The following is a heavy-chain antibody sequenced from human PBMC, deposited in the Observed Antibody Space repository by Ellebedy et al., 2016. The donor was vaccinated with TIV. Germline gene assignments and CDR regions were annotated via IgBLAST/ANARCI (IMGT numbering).Heavy chain of an antibody. D-gene: IGHD3-3*01. CDR3: ATGDYDLWSGVSYYYYMDV. Sequence: GGSLRLXCAVSGFTVSSNYISWVRQAPGKGLEWVSVIYSGGSTFYADSVKGRFTISRDNSKNTLYLQMNSLRAEDTAVYYCATGDYDLWSGVSYYYYMDVWGKGTTVTVSS. J-gene: IGHJ6*03. CDR1: GFTVSSNY. V-gene: IGHV3-53*01. CDR2: IYSGGST.